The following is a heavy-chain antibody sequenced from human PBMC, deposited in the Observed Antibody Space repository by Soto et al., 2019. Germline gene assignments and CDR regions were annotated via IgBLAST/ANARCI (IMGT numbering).Heavy chain of an antibody. Sequence: SETLSLTCSVSGGSISGYYWTWIRQPPGKGLEWIGYIYYSGSTNYNPSLKSRVTISVDTSKNQFSLKLSSVTAADTAVYYCATIPSLCSGGSCYSDGWFDPWGQGTLVTVSS. V-gene: IGHV4-59*08. CDR1: GGSISGYY. J-gene: IGHJ5*02. D-gene: IGHD2-15*01. CDR3: ATIPSLCSGGSCYSDGWFDP. CDR2: IYYSGST.